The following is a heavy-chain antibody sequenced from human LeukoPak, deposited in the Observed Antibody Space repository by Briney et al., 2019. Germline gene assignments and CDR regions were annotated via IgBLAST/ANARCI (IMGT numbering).Heavy chain of an antibody. CDR1: GFTFSSYW. Sequence: PGGSLRLSCAASGFTFSSYWMSWVRQAPGKGLEGVANIKQDGSEKYYVDSVKSRFTISRDNAKNSLYLQMNSLRAEDTAVYYCARGPPLHYYDSSGYYVSAFDIWGQGTMVTVSS. V-gene: IGHV3-7*01. CDR3: ARGPPLHYYDSSGYYVSAFDI. CDR2: IKQDGSEK. D-gene: IGHD3-22*01. J-gene: IGHJ3*02.